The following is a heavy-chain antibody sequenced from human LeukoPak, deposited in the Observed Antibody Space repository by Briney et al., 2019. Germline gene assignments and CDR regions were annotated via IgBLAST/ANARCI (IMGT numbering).Heavy chain of an antibody. D-gene: IGHD3-3*01. CDR1: GFTFISYG. J-gene: IGHJ4*02. V-gene: IGHV3-30*02. CDR3: AARDFWSGPASDY. Sequence: GGSLRLSCAASGFTFISYGTHWVRQAPGKGLEWVAFIRYDGSEKYYADSVKGRFTISRDNSKNTLYLQMNSLRVEDTAVYYCAARDFWSGPASDYWGQGTLVTVSS. CDR2: IRYDGSEK.